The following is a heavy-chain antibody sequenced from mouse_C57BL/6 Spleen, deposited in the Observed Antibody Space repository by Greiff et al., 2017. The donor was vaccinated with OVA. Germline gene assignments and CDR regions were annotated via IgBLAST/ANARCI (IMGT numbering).Heavy chain of an antibody. Sequence: EVQLMESGGDLVKPGGSLKLSCAASGFTFSSYGMSWVRQTPDKRLEWVATISSGGSYTYYPDSVKGRFTISRDNAKNTLYLQMSSLKSEDTAMYYCARHGDYDYDNAMDDWGQGTSVTVSS. D-gene: IGHD2-4*01. J-gene: IGHJ4*01. CDR2: ISSGGSYT. V-gene: IGHV5-6*01. CDR1: GFTFSSYG. CDR3: ARHGDYDYDNAMDD.